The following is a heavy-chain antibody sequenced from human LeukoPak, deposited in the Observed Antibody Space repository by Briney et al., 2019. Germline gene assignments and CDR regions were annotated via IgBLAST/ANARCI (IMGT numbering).Heavy chain of an antibody. Sequence: SETLSLTCTVSGGSISSYYWSWIRQPPGKGLEWIGYIYYSGSANYNPSLKSRVTISVDTSKNQFSLKLSSVTAADTAVYYCATTAAGSLTDYYYGMDVWGQGTTVTVSS. CDR2: IYYSGSA. CDR1: GGSISSYY. V-gene: IGHV4-59*01. CDR3: ATTAAGSLTDYYYGMDV. J-gene: IGHJ6*02. D-gene: IGHD6-13*01.